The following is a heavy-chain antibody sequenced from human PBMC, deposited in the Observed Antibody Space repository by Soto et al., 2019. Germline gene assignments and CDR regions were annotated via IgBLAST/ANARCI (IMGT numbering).Heavy chain of an antibody. CDR3: ARDFGDYDSSGYFQRGFDP. CDR1: GYTFTSYY. CDR2: INPSGGST. D-gene: IGHD3-22*01. V-gene: IGHV1-46*01. J-gene: IGHJ5*02. Sequence: DSVKVSCKGSGYTFTSYYMHWVLQAPGQGLEWMGIINPSGGSTSYAQKFQGRVTMTRDTSTSTVYMELSSLRSEDTAVYYCARDFGDYDSSGYFQRGFDPWGQGTLVTVSS.